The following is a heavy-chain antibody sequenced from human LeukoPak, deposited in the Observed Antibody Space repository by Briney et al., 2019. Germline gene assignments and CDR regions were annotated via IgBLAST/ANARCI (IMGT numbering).Heavy chain of an antibody. V-gene: IGHV4-59*01. CDR2: IYYSGST. J-gene: IGHJ4*02. D-gene: IGHD1-26*01. CDR3: ARALGAIDDY. Sequence: SETLSLTCTVSGGSISSYYWSWIRQPPGKGLEWIGYIYYSGSTNYNPSLKSRVTISVDTSKNQFSLKLSSVTAADTAVYYCARALGAIDDYWGQGTLVTVSA. CDR1: GGSISSYY.